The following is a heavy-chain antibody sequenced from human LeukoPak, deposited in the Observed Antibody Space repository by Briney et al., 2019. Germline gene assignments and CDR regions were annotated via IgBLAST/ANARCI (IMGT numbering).Heavy chain of an antibody. Sequence: PSETLSLTCAVYGGSFSGYYWSWIRQPPGKGLEWIGEINHSGSTNYNPSPKSRVTISVDTSKNQFSLKLSSVTAADTAVYYCARQTSYYYDSSGYYIFDYWGQGTLVTVSS. V-gene: IGHV4-34*01. CDR3: ARQTSYYYDSSGYYIFDY. D-gene: IGHD3-22*01. J-gene: IGHJ4*02. CDR2: INHSGST. CDR1: GGSFSGYY.